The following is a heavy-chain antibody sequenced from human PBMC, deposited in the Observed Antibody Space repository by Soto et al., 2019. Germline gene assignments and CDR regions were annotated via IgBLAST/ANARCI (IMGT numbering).Heavy chain of an antibody. D-gene: IGHD6-13*01. CDR2: ISGSGGST. Sequence: GGSLRLSCAASGFTFSSYAMSWVRQAPGKGLEWVSAISGSGGSTYYADSVKGRFTISRDNSKNTLYLQMNSLRAEDTAVYYRAKDGMYSSSFRYYYYGMDVWGQGTTVTVSS. CDR1: GFTFSSYA. V-gene: IGHV3-23*01. CDR3: AKDGMYSSSFRYYYYGMDV. J-gene: IGHJ6*02.